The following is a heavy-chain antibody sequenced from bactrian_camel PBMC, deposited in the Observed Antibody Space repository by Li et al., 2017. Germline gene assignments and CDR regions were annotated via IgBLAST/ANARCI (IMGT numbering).Heavy chain of an antibody. CDR2: IDSDVGSSRS. CDR1: GSRYSSLC. Sequence: QLVESGGGSVQAGGSLRLSCAASGSRYSSLCMGWFRQAPGKGLEWVGAIDSDVGSSRSYYADSMKGRFTISRDNAKNTVYLQMNSLKPEDTAVYYCVRDGELLPSLFGYWGQGTQVTVS. D-gene: IGHD6*01. CDR3: VRDGELLPSLFGY. J-gene: IGHJ6*01. V-gene: IGHV3S25*01.